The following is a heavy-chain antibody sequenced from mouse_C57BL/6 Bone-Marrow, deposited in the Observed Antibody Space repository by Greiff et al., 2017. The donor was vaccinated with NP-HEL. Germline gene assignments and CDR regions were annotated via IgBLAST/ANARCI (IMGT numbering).Heavy chain of an antibody. V-gene: IGHV14-4*01. CDR3: TTFTVVENYFDY. Sequence: VQLKQSGAELVRPGASVQLSCTASGFNIKDDYMHWVKQRPEQGLAWIGWIDPVNGDTEYASKFPGKAPIPPDLSANTAYLQLSSLTSEDTAVYYGTTFTVVENYFDYWGQGTTLTVSS. D-gene: IGHD1-1*01. J-gene: IGHJ2*01. CDR2: IDPVNGDT. CDR1: GFNIKDDY.